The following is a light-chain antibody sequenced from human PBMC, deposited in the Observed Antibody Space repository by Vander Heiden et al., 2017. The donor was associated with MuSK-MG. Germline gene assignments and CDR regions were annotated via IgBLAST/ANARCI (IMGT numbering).Light chain of an antibody. CDR3: LHSAGMFRT. CDR2: GAS. J-gene: IGKJ2*01. CDR1: QSITNY. Sequence: DTQMTQSPSSLSASVGDRVTITCRASQSITNYLNWYQQKPGKAPKLLIYGASSLQSGVPSRFSGSGSGTDFTLTITRLQPEDFATYYCLHSAGMFRTFGQGTRVEIK. V-gene: IGKV1-39*01.